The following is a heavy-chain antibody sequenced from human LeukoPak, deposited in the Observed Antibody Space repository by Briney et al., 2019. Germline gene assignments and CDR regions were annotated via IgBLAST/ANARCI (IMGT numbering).Heavy chain of an antibody. Sequence: GGSLRLSCAASGFTFSNAWMSWVRQAPGKGLEWVGRVKSKTDGGTTDYAAPVKGRFTISRDDSKNMLYLQMNSLKTEDTAVYYCTTSYCSTTSCYKWGQGTLVTASS. CDR2: VKSKTDGGTT. CDR1: GFTFSNAW. J-gene: IGHJ4*02. D-gene: IGHD2-2*02. CDR3: TTSYCSTTSCYK. V-gene: IGHV3-15*07.